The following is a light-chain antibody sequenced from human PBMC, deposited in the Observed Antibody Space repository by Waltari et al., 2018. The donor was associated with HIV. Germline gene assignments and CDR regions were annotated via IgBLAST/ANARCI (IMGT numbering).Light chain of an antibody. V-gene: IGLV1-51*02. CDR2: ENN. CDR3: GTWDSSLSAGVV. Sequence: QSVLTQPPSVSAAPGQKVTISCSGSSSNIGTFSLSWSQQLPGTAPKLLIYENNKRPSGIPDRFSGSKSGTSATLGITGLQTGDEANYYCGTWDSSLSAGVVFGGGTKLTVL. CDR1: SSNIGTFS. J-gene: IGLJ2*01.